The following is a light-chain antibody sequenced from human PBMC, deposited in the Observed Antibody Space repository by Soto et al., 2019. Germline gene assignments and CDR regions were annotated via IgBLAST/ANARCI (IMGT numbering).Light chain of an antibody. Sequence: QSVLTQPPSVSAAPGQKVTISCSGSSSNIGSNYVSWYQQLPGTAPKLLIYDDNKRPSGIPGRFSGSKSGTSATLGITGLQTGDEVDYYCGTWDSSLSAGVFGGGTKLTVL. CDR1: SSNIGSNY. CDR2: DDN. CDR3: GTWDSSLSAGV. J-gene: IGLJ2*01. V-gene: IGLV1-51*01.